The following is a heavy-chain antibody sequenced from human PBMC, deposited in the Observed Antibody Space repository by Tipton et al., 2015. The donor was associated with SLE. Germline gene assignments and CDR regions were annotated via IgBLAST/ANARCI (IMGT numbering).Heavy chain of an antibody. CDR2: IYYSGST. CDR1: GYSISSGYY. CDR3: ARVTTNVDP. D-gene: IGHD4-11*01. Sequence: TLSLTCAVSGYSISSGYYWGWIRQPPGKGLEWIGYIYYSGSTYYNPSLKSRLSISVDTSKNQFSLNLRYATAADTAVYYCARVTTNVDPWGQGTLVTVSS. J-gene: IGHJ5*02. V-gene: IGHV4-28*03.